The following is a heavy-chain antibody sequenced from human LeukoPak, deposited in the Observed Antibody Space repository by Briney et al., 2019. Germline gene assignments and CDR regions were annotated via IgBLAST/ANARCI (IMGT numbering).Heavy chain of an antibody. CDR1: GFNFRAYW. D-gene: IGHD3-22*01. V-gene: IGHV3-11*01. Sequence: GGSLRLSCTTSGFNFRAYWMAWVRQAPGKGLEWVSYISSSGSTIYYADSVKGRFTISRDNAKNSLYLQMNSLRAEDTAVYYCARDPQLDYYDSSGYLDYWGQGTLVTVSS. CDR2: ISSSGSTI. CDR3: ARDPQLDYYDSSGYLDY. J-gene: IGHJ4*02.